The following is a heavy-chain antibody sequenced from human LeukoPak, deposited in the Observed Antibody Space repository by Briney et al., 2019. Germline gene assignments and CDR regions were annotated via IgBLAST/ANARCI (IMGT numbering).Heavy chain of an antibody. Sequence: SETLSLTCTVSGGSIRSYYWSWIRQPPGKGLEWIGSIYYSGSTYYSPSLKSRVTISVDTSKNQFSLKLTSVTAADTAVYSCARQKGGVAGLKYYFDYWGQGTLVTVSS. D-gene: IGHD6-19*01. CDR3: ARQKGGVAGLKYYFDY. CDR1: GGSIRSYY. V-gene: IGHV4-59*05. J-gene: IGHJ4*02. CDR2: IYYSGST.